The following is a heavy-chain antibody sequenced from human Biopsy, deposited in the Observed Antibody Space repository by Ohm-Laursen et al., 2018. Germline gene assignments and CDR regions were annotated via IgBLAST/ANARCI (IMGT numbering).Heavy chain of an antibody. D-gene: IGHD4-23*01. J-gene: IGHJ4*02. CDR2: ISYTGYT. CDR1: GGSFTGHY. Sequence: SQTLSLTWAVSGGSFTGHYWTWIRQPPGKGLEWIGHISYTGYTSYNASLKSRVTISVDTSRNHFSLRLSSLTAADTAVYYCARGSNDFGGLYFPRWGQGTQVTVSS. CDR3: ARGSNDFGGLYFPR. V-gene: IGHV4-59*11.